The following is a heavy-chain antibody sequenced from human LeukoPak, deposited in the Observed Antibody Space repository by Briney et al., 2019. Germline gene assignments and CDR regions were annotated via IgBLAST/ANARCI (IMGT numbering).Heavy chain of an antibody. V-gene: IGHV3-23*01. Sequence: GGSLRLSCAASGFTFSSHAMSWVRQAPGKGLEWVSVISGSGGSTYYRDSVKGRFTISRDNSKNTLYLQMNSLTAGDTAVYFCAKDGTTTVTFDYWGQGTLVTVSS. D-gene: IGHD4-11*01. CDR1: GFTFSSHA. CDR3: AKDGTTTVTFDY. CDR2: ISGSGGST. J-gene: IGHJ4*02.